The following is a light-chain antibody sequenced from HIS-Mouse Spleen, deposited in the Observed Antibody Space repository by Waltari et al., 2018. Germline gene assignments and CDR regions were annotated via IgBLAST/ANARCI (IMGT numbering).Light chain of an antibody. CDR1: SSDVGGYNY. CDR3: CSYAGSYTYV. J-gene: IGLJ1*01. Sequence: QSALTQPRSVSGSPGQSVTISCTGTSSDVGGYNYVSWYQQHPGKAPKLMCYDVSNRPSGVPDRFSGSKSGNTASLTISGLQAEDEADYYCCSYAGSYTYVFGTGTKVTVL. V-gene: IGLV2-11*01. CDR2: DVS.